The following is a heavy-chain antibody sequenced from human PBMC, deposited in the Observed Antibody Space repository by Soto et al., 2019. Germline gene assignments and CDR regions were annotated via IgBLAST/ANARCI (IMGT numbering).Heavy chain of an antibody. CDR2: IIPIFGTA. D-gene: IGHD5-18*01. CDR3: AAGYSYASYQQFDY. Sequence: SVKVSCKASGGTFSSYAISWVRQAPGQGLEWMGGIIPIFGTANYAQKFQGRVTITADESTSTHYMALSSQRSEDTPVYYCAAGYSYASYQQFDYWGQGTLVTVSS. V-gene: IGHV1-69*13. CDR1: GGTFSSYA. J-gene: IGHJ4*02.